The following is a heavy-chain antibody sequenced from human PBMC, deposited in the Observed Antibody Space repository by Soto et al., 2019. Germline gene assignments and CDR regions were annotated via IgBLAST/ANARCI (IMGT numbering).Heavy chain of an antibody. CDR1: GGTFGSYA. CDR3: AKDLGFWSGDIY. V-gene: IGHV1-69*06. J-gene: IGHJ4*02. Sequence: GASVKVSCKASGGTFGSYASRWVRQAPGQGLEWMGGIIPIFGTANYAQKFQGRVTITADNSKNTLYLQMNSLRAEDTAVYYCAKDLGFWSGDIYWGQGTLVTVSS. CDR2: IIPIFGTA. D-gene: IGHD3-3*01.